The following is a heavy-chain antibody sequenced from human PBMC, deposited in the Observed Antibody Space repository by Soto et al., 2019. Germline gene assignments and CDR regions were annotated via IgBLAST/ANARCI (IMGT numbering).Heavy chain of an antibody. V-gene: IGHV4-59*01. J-gene: IGHJ4*02. D-gene: IGHD2-15*01. CDR2: IYYSGST. CDR3: ARAFPCSGGNCHSTENDY. Sequence: QVQLQESGPGLVKPSETLSLTCTVSGGSLSSYYWSWIRQPPGKGLEWIGYIYYSGSTNYNPSLKSRVTIAVDTSKNQFFLKLTSVTAADTAVYYCARAFPCSGGNCHSTENDYWGQGTLVTVSS. CDR1: GGSLSSYY.